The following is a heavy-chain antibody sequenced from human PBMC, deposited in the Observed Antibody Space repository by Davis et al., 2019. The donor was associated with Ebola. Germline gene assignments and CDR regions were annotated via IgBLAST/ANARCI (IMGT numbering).Heavy chain of an antibody. V-gene: IGHV4-34*01. CDR1: GGSFSGYY. J-gene: IGHJ6*02. CDR2: IYHSGST. Sequence: SETLSLTCAVYGGSFSGYYWSWIRQPPGKGLEWIGEIYHSGSTNYNPSLKSRVTISVDKSKNQFSLKLSSVTAADTAVYYCARRGMDVWGQGTTVTVSS. CDR3: ARRGMDV.